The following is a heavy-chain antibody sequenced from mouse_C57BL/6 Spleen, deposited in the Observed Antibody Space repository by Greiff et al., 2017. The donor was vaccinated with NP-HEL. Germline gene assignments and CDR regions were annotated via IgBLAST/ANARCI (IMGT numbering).Heavy chain of an antibody. CDR2: INPNYGTT. D-gene: IGHD2-4*01. CDR3: ARAEDYDYLDV. V-gene: IGHV1-39*01. CDR1: GYSFTDSH. J-gene: IGHJ1*03. Sequence: VQLPQSGPELVKPGASVRISCKASGYSFTDSHMNRVKQSTGKSLEWIGVINPNYGTTSYNQKFKGKATLTVDQSSSTAYMQLNSLTSEDSAVYYCARAEDYDYLDVWGTGTTVTVSS.